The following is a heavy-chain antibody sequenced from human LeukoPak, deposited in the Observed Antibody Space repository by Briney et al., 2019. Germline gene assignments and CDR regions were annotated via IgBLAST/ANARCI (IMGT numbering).Heavy chain of an antibody. D-gene: IGHD2-2*01. J-gene: IGHJ6*02. CDR1: GYTFTSYY. V-gene: IGHV1-46*01. Sequence: ASVKVSCKASGYTFTSYYMHWVRQAPGQGLEWMGIINPSGGSTSYAQKFQGRVTMTRDTSTSTVYMELSSLRSEGTAVYYCARDPRIVAVPAAISMDVWGQGTTVTVSS. CDR3: ARDPRIVAVPAAISMDV. CDR2: INPSGGST.